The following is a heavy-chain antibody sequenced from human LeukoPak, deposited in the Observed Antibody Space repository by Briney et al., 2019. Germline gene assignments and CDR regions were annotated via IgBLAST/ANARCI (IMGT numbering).Heavy chain of an antibody. CDR3: ARVVWTDGKIDY. J-gene: IGHJ4*02. V-gene: IGHV3-7*01. CDR2: IKQDGSER. CDR1: EFTFSNYW. Sequence: GGSLRLSCAASEFTFSNYWMTWVRQAPGKGLEWVANIKQDGSERHYVDSVKGRFTISRDDAKNSLYLQMNSLGAEDTAVYCCARVVWTDGKIDYWGQGALVTVSS. D-gene: IGHD1-1*01.